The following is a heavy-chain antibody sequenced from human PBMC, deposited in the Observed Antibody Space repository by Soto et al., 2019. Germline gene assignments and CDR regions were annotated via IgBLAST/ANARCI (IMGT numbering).Heavy chain of an antibody. Sequence: GGSLRLSCAASGFTFNSYSMNWVRQAPGKGLEWVSYISSSSSTIYYADSVKGRFTISRDNAKNSLYLQMNSLRAEDTAVYYCARDLYSSSWYGDAFDIWGQGTMVTVS. D-gene: IGHD6-13*01. CDR2: ISSSSSTI. J-gene: IGHJ3*02. V-gene: IGHV3-48*01. CDR3: ARDLYSSSWYGDAFDI. CDR1: GFTFNSYS.